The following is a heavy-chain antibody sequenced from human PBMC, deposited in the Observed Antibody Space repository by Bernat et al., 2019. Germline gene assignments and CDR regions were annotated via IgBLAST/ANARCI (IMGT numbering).Heavy chain of an antibody. CDR1: GFTVSSNY. Sequence: EVQLVESGGGLVQPGGSLRLSCAASGFTVSSNYMSWVRQAPGKGLEWVSAIYSGGSTYYADSVKGRFTISRDNSKNTLYLQMNSLRAEDTAVYYCARDIVTAAAGTLALYYYGMDVLGQGTTVTVSS. J-gene: IGHJ6*02. V-gene: IGHV3-66*01. D-gene: IGHD6-13*01. CDR3: ARDIVTAAAGTLALYYYGMDV. CDR2: IYSGGST.